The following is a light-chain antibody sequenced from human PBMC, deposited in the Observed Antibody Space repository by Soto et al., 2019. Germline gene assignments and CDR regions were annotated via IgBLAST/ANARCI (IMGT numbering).Light chain of an antibody. CDR2: RAS. CDR3: QQYENWPPRYT. V-gene: IGKV3-15*01. Sequence: PGARVTLSCRASQSVSTSLAWYQQKPGQAPRLLIYRASIRATGIAARFSGSGSGTEFTLTISSLQSEDFAVYYCQQYENWPPRYTFGQGTKLEIK. CDR1: QSVSTS. J-gene: IGKJ2*01.